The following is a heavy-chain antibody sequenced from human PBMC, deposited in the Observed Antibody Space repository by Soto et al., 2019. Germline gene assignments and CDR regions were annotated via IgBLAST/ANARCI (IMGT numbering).Heavy chain of an antibody. CDR1: GYTLTELS. CDR2: FDPEDGET. D-gene: IGHD3-22*01. J-gene: IGHJ3*02. V-gene: IGHV1-24*01. CDR3: ATPGPSSRVVVIPDDAFDI. Sequence: EASVKVSCKVSGYTLTELSMHWVRQAPGKGIERMGGFDPEDGETIYAQKFQGRVTMTEDTSTDTVYMELSSLRSEDTAVYYCATPGPSSRVVVIPDDAFDIWGQGTMVTVSS.